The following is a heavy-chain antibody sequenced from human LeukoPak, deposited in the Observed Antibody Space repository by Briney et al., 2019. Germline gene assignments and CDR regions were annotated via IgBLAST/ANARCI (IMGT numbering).Heavy chain of an antibody. J-gene: IGHJ4*02. CDR2: ISGSGGST. Sequence: GGSLRLSCAASGFTFSSYAMTWVRQAPGKGLEWVSTISGSGGSTYYADSVKGRFTISRDNSKNTLYLQMNSLRAEDTAVYCCAKEVTGIVGATPLRYWGQGTLVTVSS. V-gene: IGHV3-23*01. D-gene: IGHD1-26*01. CDR3: AKEVTGIVGATPLRY. CDR1: GFTFSSYA.